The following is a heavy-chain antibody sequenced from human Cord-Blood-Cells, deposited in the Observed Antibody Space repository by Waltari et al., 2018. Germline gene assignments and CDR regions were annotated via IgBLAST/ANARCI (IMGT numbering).Heavy chain of an antibody. J-gene: IGHJ4*02. Sequence: QVQLVESGGGVVQHGRSLRLSWSASGFTFSSFAMHWVRQAPGKGLGWVAFISYDGSNKYYADSVKGRFTISRDNSKNTLYLQMNSLRAEDTAVYYCASQLIAAAGDYWGQGTLVTVSS. D-gene: IGHD6-13*01. V-gene: IGHV3-30*04. CDR1: GFTFSSFA. CDR2: ISYDGSNK. CDR3: ASQLIAAAGDY.